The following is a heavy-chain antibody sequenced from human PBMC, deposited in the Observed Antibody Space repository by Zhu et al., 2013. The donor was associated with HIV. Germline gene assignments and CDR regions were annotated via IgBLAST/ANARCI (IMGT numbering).Heavy chain of an antibody. V-gene: IGHV1-46*01. J-gene: IGHJ5*02. CDR1: GYTFTSYY. Sequence: QVQLVQSGAEVKKPGASVKVSCKASGYTFTSYYMHWVRQAPGQGLEWMGIINPSGGSTSYAQKFQGGVTMTRDTSTSTVYMELSSLRSEDTAVYYCARGIVVVPARAWFDPWGQGTLVTVSS. D-gene: IGHD2-2*01. CDR2: INPSGGST. CDR3: ARGIVVVPARAWFDP.